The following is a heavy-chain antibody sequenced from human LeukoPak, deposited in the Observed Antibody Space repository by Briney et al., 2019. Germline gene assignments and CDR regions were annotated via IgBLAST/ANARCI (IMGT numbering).Heavy chain of an antibody. CDR1: GFTFSSYG. J-gene: IGHJ4*02. CDR2: ISYDGSNK. D-gene: IGHD5-18*01. CDR3: AKDLTRGYSYGLGY. V-gene: IGHV3-30*18. Sequence: PGGSLRLSCAASGFTFSSYGMHWVRQAPGKGLEGVAVISYDGSNKYYADSVKGRFTISRDNSKNTLYLQMNSLRAEDTAVYYCAKDLTRGYSYGLGYWGQGTLVTVSS.